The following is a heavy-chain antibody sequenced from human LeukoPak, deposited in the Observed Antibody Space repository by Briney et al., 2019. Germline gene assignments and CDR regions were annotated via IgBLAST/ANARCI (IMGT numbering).Heavy chain of an antibody. Sequence: GGSLRLSWAASGFTFSNAWMSWVRQAPGKGLEWVGRIKSKTDGGTTDYAAPVKGRFTISRDDSKNTLYLQMNSLKTEDTAVYYCTTVGNMIVVVIDYWGQGTLVTVSS. V-gene: IGHV3-15*01. CDR2: IKSKTDGGTT. J-gene: IGHJ4*02. CDR1: GFTFSNAW. CDR3: TTVGNMIVVVIDY. D-gene: IGHD3-22*01.